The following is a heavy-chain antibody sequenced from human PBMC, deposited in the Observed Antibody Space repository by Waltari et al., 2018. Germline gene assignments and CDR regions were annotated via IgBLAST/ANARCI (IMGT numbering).Heavy chain of an antibody. V-gene: IGHV3-23*01. Sequence: EVQLLESGGGWVQPGGSLRLSCTASGSIFSIHAITWVRQAPGRGLEWGSAISGTGGSTHYADSVGGRFTISRENSKNTVYLQMNSLGAEDTAVYYCAKAGGISIAARLSWFDPWGQGTLVTVSS. CDR1: GSIFSIHA. CDR3: AKAGGISIAARLSWFDP. D-gene: IGHD6-6*01. CDR2: ISGTGGST. J-gene: IGHJ5*02.